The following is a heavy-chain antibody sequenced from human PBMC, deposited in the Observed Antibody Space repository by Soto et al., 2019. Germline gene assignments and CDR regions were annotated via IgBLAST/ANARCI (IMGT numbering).Heavy chain of an antibody. Sequence: QVQLVQSGAEVKKPGVSVKVSSKASGYTFASYDINWVRQATGQGLEWMGWMNPNSGNTGYAQKFQGRVTMTRNTSISTAYMELSSLRSEDTAVYYCARELSSSWRFDYWGQGTLVTVSS. J-gene: IGHJ4*02. CDR2: MNPNSGNT. V-gene: IGHV1-8*01. CDR3: ARELSSSWRFDY. CDR1: GYTFASYD. D-gene: IGHD6-13*01.